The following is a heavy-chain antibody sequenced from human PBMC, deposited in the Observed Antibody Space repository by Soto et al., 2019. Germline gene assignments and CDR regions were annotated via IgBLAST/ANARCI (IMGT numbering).Heavy chain of an antibody. V-gene: IGHV3-30*04. D-gene: IGHD4-17*01. J-gene: IGHJ4*02. Sequence: QVQLVESGGGVVQPGTSLRLSRSASGFIFSGFPMHWVRQAPDQGLEWVAFISSDGINNYYADSVKDRFTISRDNSKNTLYLQMNSLRPEDTAVYYCARDRYGDHWVVLDYWGQGSLVTVSS. CDR1: GFIFSGFP. CDR2: ISSDGINN. CDR3: ARDRYGDHWVVLDY.